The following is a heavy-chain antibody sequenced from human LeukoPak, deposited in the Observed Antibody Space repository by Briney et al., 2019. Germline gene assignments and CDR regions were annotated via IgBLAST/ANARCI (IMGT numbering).Heavy chain of an antibody. Sequence: PGGSLRLSCAASGFTLDDYGMSWVRHAPGKGLEWVSGINWNGGSTGYADSVKGRFTISRDNAKNSLYLQMNSLRAEDTALYYCARAPTAYSSGWYVDYWGQGTLVTVSS. CDR3: ARAPTAYSSGWYVDY. CDR1: GFTLDDYG. J-gene: IGHJ4*02. CDR2: INWNGGST. D-gene: IGHD6-19*01. V-gene: IGHV3-20*04.